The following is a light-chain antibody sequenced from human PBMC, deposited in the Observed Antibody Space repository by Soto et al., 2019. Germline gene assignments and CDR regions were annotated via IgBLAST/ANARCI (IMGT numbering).Light chain of an antibody. Sequence: EIVMTQSPATLSVSPGERATLSCRASQSVSRDLAWYQQKPGQAPSLLMSGTSNRATGTPDRFSGSGSGTDFTLTISRLEPEDFAVYYCQQYGSPPITFGQGTRLEIK. CDR1: QSVSRD. CDR2: GTS. CDR3: QQYGSPPIT. J-gene: IGKJ5*01. V-gene: IGKV3-20*01.